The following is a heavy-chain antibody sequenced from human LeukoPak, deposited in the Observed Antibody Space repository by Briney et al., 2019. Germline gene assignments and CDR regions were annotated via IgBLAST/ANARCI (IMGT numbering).Heavy chain of an antibody. Sequence: GGSLRLSCAASGFRFGDYWMHWVRQAPGKGPEWLSRISKDGSDTVYADSAKGRFTASRDNAKNTVYLQVTNLRPEDTAVYFCARGGYSGSYYRFSWGQGTLVTVAS. CDR1: GFRFGDYW. CDR2: ISKDGSDT. D-gene: IGHD6-6*01. V-gene: IGHV3-74*01. J-gene: IGHJ4*02. CDR3: ARGGYSGSYYRFS.